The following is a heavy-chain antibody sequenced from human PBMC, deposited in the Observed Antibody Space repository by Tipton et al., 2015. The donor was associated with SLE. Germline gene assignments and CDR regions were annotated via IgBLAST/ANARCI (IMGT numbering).Heavy chain of an antibody. CDR2: MYTSGST. J-gene: IGHJ4*02. CDR3: ARGYYLDY. CDR1: GGSISSGTYY. Sequence: TLSLTCTVSGGSISSGTYYWSWIRQPAGKGLEWIGHMYTSGSTNYNPSLKSRVTISLDTSKNQFSLRVSSVTAADTAVYYCARGYYLDYWGQGTLVTVSS. V-gene: IGHV4-61*09.